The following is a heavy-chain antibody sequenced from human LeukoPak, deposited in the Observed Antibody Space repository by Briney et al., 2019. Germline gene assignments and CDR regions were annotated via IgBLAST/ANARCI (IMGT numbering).Heavy chain of an antibody. J-gene: IGHJ4*02. CDR3: ARHSSLAHFDH. V-gene: IGHV4-59*01. CDR1: GDSISGYY. CDR2: IYYSGTT. Sequence: SETLSLTCTASGDSISGYYCSWIRQPPGKGLEWIGYIYYSGTTNYNPSLKSRVTIAVDTSKNQFSLKLSSVTAADTAVYYCARHSSLAHFDHWGQGSLVTVSS.